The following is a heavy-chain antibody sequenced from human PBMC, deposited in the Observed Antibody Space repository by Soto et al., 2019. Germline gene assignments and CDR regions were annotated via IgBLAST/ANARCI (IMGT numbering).Heavy chain of an antibody. Sequence: GGSLRLSCAASGFTFSSYWMHWVRQAPGKGLVWVSRINSDGSSTSYADSVKGRFTISRDNAKNTLYLQMNSLRAEDTAVYYCARAPKQWHQKLDYWGQGTLVTVSS. V-gene: IGHV3-74*01. CDR3: ARAPKQWHQKLDY. D-gene: IGHD6-19*01. CDR2: INSDGSST. CDR1: GFTFSSYW. J-gene: IGHJ4*02.